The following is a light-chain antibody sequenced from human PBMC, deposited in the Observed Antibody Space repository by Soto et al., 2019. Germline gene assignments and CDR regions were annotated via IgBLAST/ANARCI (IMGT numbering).Light chain of an antibody. CDR1: QTITTY. J-gene: IGKJ4*01. CDR3: QQLNSYPIT. V-gene: IGKV1-5*03. CDR2: KAS. Sequence: DIQMTQSPSTLSGSVGDRVTITCRASQTITTYFDWYQQKPGKAPKLLIYKASSLQSGVPSRFSGSGSGTEFTLSISSLQSEDLATYYCQQLNSYPITFGGGTMV.